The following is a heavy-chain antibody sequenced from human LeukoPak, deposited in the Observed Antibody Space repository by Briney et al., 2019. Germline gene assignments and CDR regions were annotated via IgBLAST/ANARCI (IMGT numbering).Heavy chain of an antibody. CDR1: GGSISTYY. D-gene: IGHD2-15*01. J-gene: IGHJ4*02. CDR3: ARTGYCNGGSCPNLDY. Sequence: SETLSLTCTVSGGSISTYYWSWVRQPPGKGLEWIGSVYYNGGTNYSPSLKSRVTMSVDTSKNQFSLKLNSVSAADTAVYYCARTGYCNGGSCPNLDYWGQGTLVTVSS. CDR2: VYYNGGT. V-gene: IGHV4-59*12.